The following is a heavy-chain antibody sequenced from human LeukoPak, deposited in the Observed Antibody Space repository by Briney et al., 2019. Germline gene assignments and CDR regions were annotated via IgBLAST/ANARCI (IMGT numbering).Heavy chain of an antibody. CDR3: TCGGSDGYDYVWGSYRYIGGDQYYFDY. D-gene: IGHD3-16*02. CDR2: IKSKTDGWTT. J-gene: IGHJ4*02. CDR1: GFTFSNAW. Sequence: PGGSLRLSCAASGFTFSNAWMSWVRQAPGKGLEWVGRIKSKTDGWTTDYAATLKGRFTISRNDSKNRLYLQMNSLKTEDTAVYYCTCGGSDGYDYVWGSYRYIGGDQYYFDYWGQGTLVTVSS. V-gene: IGHV3-15*01.